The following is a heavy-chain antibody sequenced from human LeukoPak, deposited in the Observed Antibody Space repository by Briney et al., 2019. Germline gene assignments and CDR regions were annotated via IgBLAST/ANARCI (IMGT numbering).Heavy chain of an antibody. CDR1: GFTFTNYW. CDR2: IKQDENEK. CDR3: ARDGYKDRYFDY. D-gene: IGHD5-24*01. J-gene: IGHJ4*02. Sequence: GGPRRLSGTAPGFTFTNYWRSWFRKAPGKGLEWLPNIKQDENEKHYVDSVRGRFTISRDNAKNSVFLQMNSLRAEDTAVYYCARDGYKDRYFDYWGQGTLVTVSA. V-gene: IGHV3-7*01.